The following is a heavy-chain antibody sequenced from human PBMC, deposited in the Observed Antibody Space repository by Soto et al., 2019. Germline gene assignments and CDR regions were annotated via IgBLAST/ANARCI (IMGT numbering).Heavy chain of an antibody. V-gene: IGHV2-5*02. CDR1: GFSLSTSGVG. Sequence: SGPTLVNPTQTLTLTCTFSGFSLSTSGVGVGWIRQPPGKALEWLALIYWDNDKRYSPSLQSRLTITKDTSKNQVVLTMSNMDPVDTATYYCVHSRCGGDCLQSYPSNYYYGMDVWGQGT. CDR3: VHSRCGGDCLQSYPSNYYYGMDV. D-gene: IGHD2-21*02. J-gene: IGHJ6*02. CDR2: IYWDNDK.